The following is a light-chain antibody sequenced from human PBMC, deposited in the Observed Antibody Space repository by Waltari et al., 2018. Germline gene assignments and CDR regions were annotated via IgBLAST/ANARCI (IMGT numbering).Light chain of an antibody. CDR2: EDD. V-gene: IGLV6-57*04. CDR1: GGSIVNNY. CDR3: QSYTSSAV. J-gene: IGLJ3*02. Sequence: NFLLTQPHSVSESPGTTVIISCTRSGGSIVNNYVQWYQHRPGSAPSIVIYEDDQRTFGVPDLFSGSIDSSSNSASLTISGLKTEDEADYYCQSYTSSAVFGGGTKLTV.